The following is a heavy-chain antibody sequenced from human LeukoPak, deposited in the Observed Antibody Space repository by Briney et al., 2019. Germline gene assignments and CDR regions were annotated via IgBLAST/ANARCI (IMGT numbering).Heavy chain of an antibody. CDR2: IYYSGST. Sequence: SETLSLTCTVSGGSISSGGYYWSWIRQHPGKGLEWIGYIYYSGSTYYNPSLKSRVTISVDASKNQFSLKLSSVTAADTAVYYCARGPPRRTDCWGQGTLVTVSS. CDR3: ARGPPRRTDC. V-gene: IGHV4-31*03. CDR1: GGSISSGGYY. J-gene: IGHJ4*02.